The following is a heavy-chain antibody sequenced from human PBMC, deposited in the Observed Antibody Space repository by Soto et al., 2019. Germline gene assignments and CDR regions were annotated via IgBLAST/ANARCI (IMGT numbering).Heavy chain of an antibody. V-gene: IGHV3-53*01. CDR1: GFTVSSNY. CDR2: IYSGGTP. Sequence: EVQLVESGGGLIQPGGSLRLSCAASGFTVSSNYMSWVRQAPGKGLEWVSVIYSGGTPYYADSLKGRFTISRDNSKNPLYLQMNSLRAEDSVVYYCARAIDYWGQGTLVTVSS. J-gene: IGHJ4*02. CDR3: ARAIDY.